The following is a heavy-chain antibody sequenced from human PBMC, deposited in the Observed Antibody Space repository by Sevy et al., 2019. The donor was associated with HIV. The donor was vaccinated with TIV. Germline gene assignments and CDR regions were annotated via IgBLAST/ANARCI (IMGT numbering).Heavy chain of an antibody. CDR2: IKSKTDGGTT. CDR1: GFTFSNAW. D-gene: IGHD4-4*01. V-gene: IGHV3-15*01. J-gene: IGHJ4*02. CDR3: AREYDYSHYAFDY. Sequence: GESLKISCAASGFTFSNAWMSWVRQAPGKGLEWVGRIKSKTDGGTTDYAAPVKGRFTISRDDSKNTLYLQMNNLRAEDTAVYYCAREYDYSHYAFDYWGQGTLVTVSS.